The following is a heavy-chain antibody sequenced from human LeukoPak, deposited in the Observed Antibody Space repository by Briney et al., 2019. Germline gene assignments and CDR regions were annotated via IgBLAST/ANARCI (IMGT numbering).Heavy chain of an antibody. J-gene: IGHJ4*02. CDR3: VTDIFRWAFDF. Sequence: GGSLRLSCAASGFTFSTNAMGWVRQAPGEGLEWVAAFGGTGGGMNYADSVKERFSISRNNPKGIMYLQINSLTAADTAVYYCVTDIFRWAFDFWGQGTLVTVSS. V-gene: IGHV3-23*01. CDR1: GFTFSTNA. CDR2: FGGTGGGM. D-gene: IGHD5-24*01.